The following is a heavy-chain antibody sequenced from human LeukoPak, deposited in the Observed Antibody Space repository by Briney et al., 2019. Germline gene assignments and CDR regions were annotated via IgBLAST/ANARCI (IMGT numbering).Heavy chain of an antibody. Sequence: PSETLSLTCAVYGGSFNGYYRSWIRQPPGKGLEWIGEINHSGSTNYNPSLKSRVTISVDTSKNQFSLKLSSVTAADTAVYYCASRSVRLYYGMDVWGQGTTVTVSS. D-gene: IGHD5-12*01. V-gene: IGHV4-34*01. CDR3: ASRSVRLYYGMDV. CDR2: INHSGST. J-gene: IGHJ6*02. CDR1: GGSFNGYY.